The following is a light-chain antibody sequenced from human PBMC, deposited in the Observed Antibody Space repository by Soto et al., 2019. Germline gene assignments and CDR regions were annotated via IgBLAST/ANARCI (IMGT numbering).Light chain of an antibody. V-gene: IGKV1-5*01. J-gene: IGKJ1*01. Sequence: DIQMTQSPSTLSASVGDRVTITCRASQSISRWLDWYQQKPGKAPKLLIYDASSLESGVPSRFSGSGSGTEFTLTISSLQPDDFATYYCQHYNSYSEAFGQGTKV. CDR2: DAS. CDR3: QHYNSYSEA. CDR1: QSISRW.